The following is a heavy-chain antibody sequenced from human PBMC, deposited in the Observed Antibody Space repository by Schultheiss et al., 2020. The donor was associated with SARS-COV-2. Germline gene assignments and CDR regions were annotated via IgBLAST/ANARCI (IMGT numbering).Heavy chain of an antibody. D-gene: IGHD3-10*01. V-gene: IGHV4-39*07. CDR3: ARVSLRGSDY. J-gene: IGHJ4*02. Sequence: SETLSLTCTVSGGSISSSSYYWGWIRQPPGQGLEWIGSIYYSGSTYYNPSLKSRVTMSLDTSKNQFSLNLDSVTAADTAVYYCARVSLRGSDYWGQGTLVTVSS. CDR2: IYYSGST. CDR1: GGSISSSSYY.